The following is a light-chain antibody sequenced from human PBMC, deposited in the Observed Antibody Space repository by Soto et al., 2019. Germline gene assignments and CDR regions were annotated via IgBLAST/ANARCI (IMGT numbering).Light chain of an antibody. CDR3: QQRSSRGLT. J-gene: IGKJ4*01. Sequence: EIVLTQSPATLSLSPGERATLSCRASQIVSSFLAWYKQKPGQAPRLLIYDTSNRATGIPPRFSGSGSGTDFTLIISSLEPEDFAVYYCQQRSSRGLTFGGGTKVDIK. CDR2: DTS. CDR1: QIVSSF. V-gene: IGKV3-11*01.